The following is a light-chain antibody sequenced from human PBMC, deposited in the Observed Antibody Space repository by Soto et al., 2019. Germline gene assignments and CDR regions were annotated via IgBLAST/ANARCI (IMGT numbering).Light chain of an antibody. Sequence: SVLTQPPSASGSPGQSVTISCTGTSSDVGAYTYVSWYQQHPGKAPKLMICEVTKRPSGVPDRFSGSKSGNTASLTVSGLQAEDEAEYYCSSYAGSNNFPYVFGTGTKVTVL. CDR1: SSDVGAYTY. CDR3: SSYAGSNNFPYV. V-gene: IGLV2-8*01. J-gene: IGLJ1*01. CDR2: EVT.